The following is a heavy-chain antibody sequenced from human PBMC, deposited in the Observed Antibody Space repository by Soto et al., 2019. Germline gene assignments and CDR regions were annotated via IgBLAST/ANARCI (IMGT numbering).Heavy chain of an antibody. J-gene: IGHJ5*02. CDR2: LIPIFGTA. CDR1: GGTFSSYA. D-gene: IGHD3-10*01. CDR3: AEAGGSGPLWGFDP. Sequence: QVQLVQSGAEVKKPGSSVKVSCKASGGTFSSYAISWVRQAPGQGLEWMGGLIPIFGTANYAQKFQGRVTITAEKSTSTAYMELSSLRSEGTAVYYCAEAGGSGPLWGFDPWGQGTLVTVSS. V-gene: IGHV1-69*06.